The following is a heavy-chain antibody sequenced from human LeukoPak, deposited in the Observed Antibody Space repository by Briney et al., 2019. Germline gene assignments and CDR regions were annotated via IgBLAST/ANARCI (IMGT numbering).Heavy chain of an antibody. CDR3: ARDADAFDI. V-gene: IGHV3-23*01. J-gene: IGHJ3*02. CDR2: ISPSGDIT. Sequence: PGGTLRLSCAASGFTFSTYGMNWVRQAPGKGLEWVSGISPSGDITYYADSVMGRFSISRDNPKSTVSLQMSSLRAEDTAVYYCARDADAFDIWGQGTMVTVSS. CDR1: GFTFSTYG.